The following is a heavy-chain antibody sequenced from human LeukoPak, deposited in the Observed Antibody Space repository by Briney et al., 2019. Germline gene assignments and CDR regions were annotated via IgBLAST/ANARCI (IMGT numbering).Heavy chain of an antibody. J-gene: IGHJ4*02. V-gene: IGHV3-23*01. D-gene: IGHD3-16*01. CDR1: GFSFSTYA. Sequence: GGSLRLSCAASGFSFSTYAMNWVRQAPGKELEWVSVISDSGESAFYADSLKGRFTISRDNSNSRLYLQMNSLRVEDTAVYYCVKLGQGYDYVRPFDYWGQGALVTV. CDR3: VKLGQGYDYVRPFDY. CDR2: ISDSGESA.